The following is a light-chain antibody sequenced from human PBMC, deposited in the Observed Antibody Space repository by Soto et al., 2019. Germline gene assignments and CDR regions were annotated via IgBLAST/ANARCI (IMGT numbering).Light chain of an antibody. CDR3: QTWDTDIVL. CDR2: LNSDGSH. V-gene: IGLV4-69*01. Sequence: QLVLTQSPSASASLGASDKLTCTLSSGHSSYAIAWQQQQPEKGPRYLMKLNSDGSHSKGDGIPDRFSGSSSGAERYLTISSLQSEDEADYYCQTWDTDIVLFGGGTKVTVL. J-gene: IGLJ2*01. CDR1: SGHSSYA.